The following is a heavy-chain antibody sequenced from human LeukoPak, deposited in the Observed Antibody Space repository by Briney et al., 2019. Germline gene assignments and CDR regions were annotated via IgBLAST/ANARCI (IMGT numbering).Heavy chain of an antibody. CDR2: ISSRSSYI. D-gene: IGHD6-6*01. J-gene: IGHJ6*02. CDR1: GFTLSNYS. Sequence: PGGSLRLSCEASGFTLSNYSMNWVRQAPGKGLEWVSSISSRSSYIYYSDSLKGRFTTSRDNAKNSLFLQLHSLSVEDTAVYYCARTLAARIQSPYYYGLDVWGQGTPVTVSS. V-gene: IGHV3-21*01. CDR3: ARTLAARIQSPYYYGLDV.